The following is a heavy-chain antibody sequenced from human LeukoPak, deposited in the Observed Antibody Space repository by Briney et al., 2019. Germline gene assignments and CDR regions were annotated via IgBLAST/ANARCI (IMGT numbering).Heavy chain of an antibody. D-gene: IGHD5-12*01. CDR1: GFTVSSNY. CDR2: IYSGGST. V-gene: IGHV3-53*05. J-gene: IGHJ4*02. CDR3: ARSGLRGYSGYDWGGFFDY. Sequence: GGPLRLSCAASGFTVSSNYMSWVRQAPGKGLEWVSVIYSGGSTYYADSVKGRFTISRDNSKNTLYLQMNSLRAEDTAVYYCARSGLRGYSGYDWGGFFDYWGQGTLVTVSS.